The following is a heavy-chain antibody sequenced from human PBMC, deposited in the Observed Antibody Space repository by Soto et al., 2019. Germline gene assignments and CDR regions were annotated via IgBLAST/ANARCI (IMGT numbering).Heavy chain of an antibody. Sequence: QVQLVQSGAEVKKPGASVKVSCKTSGYTFTNFGLIWVRQAPGQGLEWMGWISAYNGNTNYAQNFQGRVTKTTDTGTSTANMELRTPRSDDTAVYHCATWGTPINYWGQGTLVTVSS. CDR1: GYTFTNFG. CDR3: ATWGTPINY. J-gene: IGHJ4*02. CDR2: ISAYNGNT. V-gene: IGHV1-18*01. D-gene: IGHD3-16*01.